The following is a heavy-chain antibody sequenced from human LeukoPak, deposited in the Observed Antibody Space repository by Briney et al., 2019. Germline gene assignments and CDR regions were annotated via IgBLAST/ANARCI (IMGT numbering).Heavy chain of an antibody. J-gene: IGHJ4*02. CDR3: ARSLTGYYDSSGF. D-gene: IGHD3-22*01. CDR2: IYPGDSDT. V-gene: IGHV5-51*01. Sequence: GESLKISCKGSGYSFTNYWIGWVRQMPGKGLEWMGIIYPGDSDTRYSPSFQGQVAISADKSISTAYLQWSSLKASDTAMYYCARSLTGYYDSSGFWGQGTLVTVSS. CDR1: GYSFTNYW.